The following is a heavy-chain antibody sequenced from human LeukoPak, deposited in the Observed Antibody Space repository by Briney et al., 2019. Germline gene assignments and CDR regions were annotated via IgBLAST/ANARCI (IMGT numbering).Heavy chain of an antibody. J-gene: IGHJ4*02. D-gene: IGHD4-17*01. CDR3: ARLYGDYVFEY. Sequence: ASVKVSCKASGYTFTGYYMHWVRQAPGQGLEWMGWINPNSGGTNYAQKFQGRVTMTRDTSISTAYMELSRLRSEDTALYYCARLYGDYVFEYWGQGTLVTVSS. CDR2: INPNSGGT. V-gene: IGHV1-2*02. CDR1: GYTFTGYY.